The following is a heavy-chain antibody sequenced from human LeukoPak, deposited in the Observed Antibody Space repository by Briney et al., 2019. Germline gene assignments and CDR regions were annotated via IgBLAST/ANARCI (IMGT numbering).Heavy chain of an antibody. CDR3: ARECGRHYDDRAFDI. V-gene: IGHV3-23*01. CDR1: GFTFSSYP. J-gene: IGHJ3*02. D-gene: IGHD3-22*01. CDR2: ISGTGDST. Sequence: GGSLRLSCAASGFTFSSYPMNWVRQSPERGLEWVSAISGTGDSTSYADSLRGRFSISRDNSHDTLYLQMSSLTAEDTAVYYCARECGRHYDDRAFDIWGQGTMVTVSS.